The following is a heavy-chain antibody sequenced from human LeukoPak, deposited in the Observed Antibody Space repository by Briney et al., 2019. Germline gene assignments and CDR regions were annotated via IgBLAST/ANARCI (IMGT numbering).Heavy chain of an antibody. V-gene: IGHV4-59*01. CDR2: IYYSGST. D-gene: IGHD6-19*01. Sequence: SETLSLTCTVSGGSISSYYWSWIRQPPGKGLEWIGYIYYSGSTNYNPSLKSRVTISVDTSKNQFSLKLSSVTAADTAVYYSARVGDSSGWYQGDDAFDIWGQGTMVTVSS. CDR1: GGSISSYY. CDR3: ARVGDSSGWYQGDDAFDI. J-gene: IGHJ3*02.